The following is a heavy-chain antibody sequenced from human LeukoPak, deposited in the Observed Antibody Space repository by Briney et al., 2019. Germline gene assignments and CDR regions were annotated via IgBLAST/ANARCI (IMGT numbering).Heavy chain of an antibody. CDR2: ISSNGATT. CDR1: GFTFSSYA. V-gene: IGHV3-64D*09. Sequence: GGSLRLSCSASGFTFSSYAMNWVRQAPGKGLEYVSAISSNGATTYYADSVKGRFTISRDNSKNSLYLQMSSLRAEDTAVYYCVKGAESFCDRKSDDWGQGTLVTVAS. D-gene: IGHD1-26*01. CDR3: VKGAESFCDRKSDD. J-gene: IGHJ4*02.